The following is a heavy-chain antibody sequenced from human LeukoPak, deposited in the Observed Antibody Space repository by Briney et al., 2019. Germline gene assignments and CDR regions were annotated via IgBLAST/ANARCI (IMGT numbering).Heavy chain of an antibody. CDR2: ISYDGSNK. CDR1: GFPFSSYA. V-gene: IGHV3-30-3*01. Sequence: GGSLRLSCAASGFPFSSYAMHWVRQAPGKGLEWVAVISYDGSNKYYADSVKGRFTISRDNSKNTLYLQMNSLRAEDTAVYYCASGYDILTGALPTDPYGMDVWGQGTTVTVSS. J-gene: IGHJ6*02. D-gene: IGHD3-9*01. CDR3: ASGYDILTGALPTDPYGMDV.